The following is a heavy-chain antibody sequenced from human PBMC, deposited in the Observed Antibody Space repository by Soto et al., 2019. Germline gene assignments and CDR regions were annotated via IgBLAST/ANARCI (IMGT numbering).Heavy chain of an antibody. CDR2: ISGTGGST. CDR3: GKGNYKWGTGDAFDI. V-gene: IGHV3-23*01. D-gene: IGHD7-27*01. J-gene: IGHJ3*02. CDR1: GFTFNNYA. Sequence: SLRLSCAASGFTFNNYALNCVRQAPGKGLEWVSSISGTGGSTFYAGSAKGRFTISRDNSKNTLFLQMTSLRAEETAVYYCGKGNYKWGTGDAFDIWGQGTMVTASS.